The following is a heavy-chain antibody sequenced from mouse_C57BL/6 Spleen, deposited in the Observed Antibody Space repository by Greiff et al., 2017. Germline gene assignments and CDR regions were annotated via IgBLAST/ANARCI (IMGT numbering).Heavy chain of an antibody. Sequence: QVQLQQPGAELVKPGASVKMSCKASGYTFTSYWITWVKQRPGQGLEWIGDIYPGSGSTNYNEKFKSKATLTVDPSSSTAYMQLSSLTSEDSAVYYCARSEVTTVVPLYYYAMDYWGQGTSVTVSS. J-gene: IGHJ4*01. CDR2: IYPGSGST. D-gene: IGHD1-1*01. CDR3: ARSEVTTVVPLYYYAMDY. V-gene: IGHV1-55*01. CDR1: GYTFTSYW.